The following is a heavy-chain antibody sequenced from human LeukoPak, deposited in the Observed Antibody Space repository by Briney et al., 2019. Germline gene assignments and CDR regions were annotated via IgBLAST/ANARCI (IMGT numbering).Heavy chain of an antibody. CDR3: ARDGRPLTHVDTSHFDY. J-gene: IGHJ4*02. Sequence: GASVKVSCKASGGTFSSYAISWVRQAPGQGLEWMGRIIPILGIANYAQKFQGRVTITADKSTSTAYMELSSLRSEDTAVYCCARDGRPLTHVDTSHFDYWGQGTLVTVSS. CDR2: IIPILGIA. V-gene: IGHV1-69*04. CDR1: GGTFSSYA. D-gene: IGHD5-18*01.